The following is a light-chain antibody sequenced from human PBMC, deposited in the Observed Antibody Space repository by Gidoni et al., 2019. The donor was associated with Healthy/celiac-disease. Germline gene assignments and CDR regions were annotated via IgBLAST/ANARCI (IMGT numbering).Light chain of an antibody. Sequence: QSVLTQPPSVSGAHGHGVSISCPGSSSNLRAGYAVHWYQQLPGTAPKLLIYGNSNRPSGVPDRFSGSKSGTSASLAITGLQAEDEADYYCQSYDSSLSGSVVFGGGTKLTVL. CDR2: GNS. J-gene: IGLJ2*01. CDR1: SSNLRAGYA. V-gene: IGLV1-40*01. CDR3: QSYDSSLSGSVV.